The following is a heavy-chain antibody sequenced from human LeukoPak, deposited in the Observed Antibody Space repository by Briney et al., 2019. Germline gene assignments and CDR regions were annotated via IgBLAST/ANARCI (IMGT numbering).Heavy chain of an antibody. CDR1: GFTFSSYA. V-gene: IGHV3-64*05. D-gene: IGHD6-19*01. J-gene: IGHJ4*02. CDR2: ISSSGGNT. Sequence: PGGSLRLSCSASGFTFSSYAMHWVRQAPGKGLEYVSSISSSGGNTYYADSLKGRFTISRDNSKNTLYIQMNSLRAEDTAVYYCAKALSGWYPRKLFDYWGQGTLVTVSS. CDR3: AKALSGWYPRKLFDY.